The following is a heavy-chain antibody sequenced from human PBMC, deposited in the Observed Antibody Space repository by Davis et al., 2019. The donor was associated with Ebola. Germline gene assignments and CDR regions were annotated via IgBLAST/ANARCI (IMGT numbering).Heavy chain of an antibody. V-gene: IGHV3-7*03. Sequence: GESLKISCAVSGFTFRSYWMSWVRQAPGKGLEWVAKIKEDGSEKLEVDSVKGRFTISRDNAKNSLYLQMNSLRAEDTAVYYCARGSRNMDVWGQGTTVTVSS. J-gene: IGHJ6*02. CDR2: IKEDGSEK. CDR1: GFTFRSYW. CDR3: ARGSRNMDV.